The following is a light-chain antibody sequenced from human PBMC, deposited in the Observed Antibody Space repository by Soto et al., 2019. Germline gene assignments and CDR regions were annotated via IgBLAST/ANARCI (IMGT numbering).Light chain of an antibody. CDR1: QSVSSN. J-gene: IGKJ2*01. Sequence: EKVMTQSPATLSVSPGETVTLSCRASQSVSSNLAWYQQKPGQAPRLLIYGASTRATGIAARFSGSGSGTDFTLTISSLQSEDFAVYYCQQYHDFYTFGQGTKLEIK. CDR3: QQYHDFYT. CDR2: GAS. V-gene: IGKV3-15*01.